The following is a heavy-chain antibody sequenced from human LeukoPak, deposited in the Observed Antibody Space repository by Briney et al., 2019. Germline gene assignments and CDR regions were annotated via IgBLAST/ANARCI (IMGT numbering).Heavy chain of an antibody. CDR2: ISGSAGST. CDR3: AKVPGGFTMMGRFDP. V-gene: IGHV3-23*01. J-gene: IGHJ5*02. CDR1: GFTFSSYA. D-gene: IGHD3-22*01. Sequence: GGSLRLSCAASGFTFSSYAMSWVRQAPGKGLEWVSAISGSAGSTYYADSVKGRFTISRDNSKNTLYLLMNSLRAEDTAVYYCAKVPGGFTMMGRFDPWGQGTLVTVSS.